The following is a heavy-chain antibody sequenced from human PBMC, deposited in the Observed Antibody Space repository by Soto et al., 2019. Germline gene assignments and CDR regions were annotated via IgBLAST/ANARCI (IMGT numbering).Heavy chain of an antibody. V-gene: IGHV1-69*06. J-gene: IGHJ6*02. D-gene: IGHD3-9*01. Sequence: SVKVSCKASGGTFSSYAISWVRQAPGQGLEWMGGIIPIFGTANYAQKFQGRVTITADKSTSTAYMELSSLRSEDTAVYYCESLLLRYFDWLSYETYYDYGMDVWG. CDR1: GGTFSSYA. CDR3: ESLLLRYFDWLSYETYYDYGMDV. CDR2: IIPIFGTA.